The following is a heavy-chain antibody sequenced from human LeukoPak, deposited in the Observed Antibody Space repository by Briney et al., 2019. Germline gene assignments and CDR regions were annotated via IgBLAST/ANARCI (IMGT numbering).Heavy chain of an antibody. J-gene: IGHJ6*02. CDR1: GGSVSSGSYY. CDR3: ARSRYYGSGSYYLNYYYYYGMDV. Sequence: PSETLSLTCTVSGGSVSSGSYYWSWIRQPPGKGLEWIGYIYYSGSTNYNPSLKSRVTISVDTSKNQFSLKLSSVTAADTAVYYCARSRYYGSGSYYLNYYYYYGMDVRGQGTTVTVSS. V-gene: IGHV4-61*01. CDR2: IYYSGST. D-gene: IGHD3-10*01.